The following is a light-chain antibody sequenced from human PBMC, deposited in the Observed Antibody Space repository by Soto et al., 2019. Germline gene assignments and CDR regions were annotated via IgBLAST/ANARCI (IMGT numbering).Light chain of an antibody. Sequence: QSALTQPPSASGFPVQSVTISYTGTSRDVGGYNFVSWYQEHPGKAPKLMFYDVTKRPSGVPDRFPGSKSGNTASLTVSGLQAEDEADYFCSSYAGTKTLVFAGSTRHTVL. J-gene: IGLJ2*01. CDR2: DVT. V-gene: IGLV2-8*01. CDR3: SSYAGTKTLV. CDR1: SRDVGGYNF.